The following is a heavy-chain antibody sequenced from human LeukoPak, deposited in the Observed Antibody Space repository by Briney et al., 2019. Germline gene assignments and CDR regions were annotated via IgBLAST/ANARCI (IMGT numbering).Heavy chain of an antibody. J-gene: IGHJ6*02. D-gene: IGHD1-1*01. CDR1: GFSFSNAW. CDR2: IKSKSDGGTT. CDR3: TTDRGSGGYSPLYYYYGMDV. Sequence: PGGSLRLSCAASGFSFSNAWMNWVRQAPGRGLEGVGRIKSKSDGGTTDYAAPVKGRFTISRDDSKNTLYLQMNSLKTEDTAVYYCTTDRGSGGYSPLYYYYGMDVWGQGTTVTVSS. V-gene: IGHV3-15*07.